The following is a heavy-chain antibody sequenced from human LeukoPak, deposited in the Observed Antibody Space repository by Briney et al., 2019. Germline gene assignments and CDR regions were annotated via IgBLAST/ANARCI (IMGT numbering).Heavy chain of an antibody. CDR2: MNPNSGNT. CDR3: ARGLRATITSNDAFDI. D-gene: IGHD5-24*01. Sequence: ASVKVSCKASGYTFTSYDINWVRQATGQGLEWMGWMNPNSGNTGYAQKFQGRVTMTRNTSISTAYMELSSLRSEDTAVYYCARGLRATITSNDAFDIWGQGTMVTVSS. J-gene: IGHJ3*02. CDR1: GYTFTSYD. V-gene: IGHV1-8*01.